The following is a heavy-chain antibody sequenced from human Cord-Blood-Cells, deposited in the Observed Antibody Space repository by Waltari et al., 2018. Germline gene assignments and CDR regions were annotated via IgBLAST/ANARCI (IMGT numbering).Heavy chain of an antibody. V-gene: IGHV1-24*01. Sequence: QVQLVQSGAEVKKPGASVKVSGKVSGYTLTDLSKHWVRQAPGKGLEWMGSFDPEDGETIYAQKFQCRVTMTEDTSRDTAYMELSSLRSEDTAVYYCATRSGSSSERGDYWGQGTLVTVSS. CDR1: GYTLTDLS. CDR2: FDPEDGET. CDR3: ATRSGSSSERGDY. J-gene: IGHJ4*02. D-gene: IGHD6-6*01.